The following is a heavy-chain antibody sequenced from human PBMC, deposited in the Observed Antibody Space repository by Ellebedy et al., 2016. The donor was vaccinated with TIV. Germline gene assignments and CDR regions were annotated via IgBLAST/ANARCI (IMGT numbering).Heavy chain of an antibody. V-gene: IGHV4-59*11. D-gene: IGHD6-19*01. CDR2: IYYNGLT. J-gene: IGHJ4*02. CDR1: GASINNLF. Sequence: MPSETLSLTCTVSGASINNLFWSWIRQTPGKGLEWIGYIYYNGLTNSSPSLRSRVTISIGPSKNQFSLYLTSVTAADTAVYYCASHYSASGWRSYFGSWGQGTPVTVSS. CDR3: ASHYSASGWRSYFGS.